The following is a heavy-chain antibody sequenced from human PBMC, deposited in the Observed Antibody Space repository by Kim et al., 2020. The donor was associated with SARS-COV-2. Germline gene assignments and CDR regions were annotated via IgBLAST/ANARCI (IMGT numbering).Heavy chain of an antibody. J-gene: IGHJ4*02. D-gene: IGHD3-16*01. Sequence: GGSLRLSCVASGFNFGAYAMYWVRLSPGKGLEWVSGITWDSGEKFYADSVKGRFTVSRDNAKNSLYLEMNSLRPDDTALYYCAKTAPGGHFFDFWGQGTL. CDR2: ITWDSGEK. CDR1: GFNFGAYA. V-gene: IGHV3-9*01. CDR3: AKTAPGGHFFDF.